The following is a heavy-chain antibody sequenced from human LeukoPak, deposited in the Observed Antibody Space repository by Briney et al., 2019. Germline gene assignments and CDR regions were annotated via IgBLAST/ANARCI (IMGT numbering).Heavy chain of an antibody. V-gene: IGHV3-30*04. J-gene: IGHJ4*02. CDR1: GFTFSTYA. Sequence: QAGGSLRLSCAASGFTFSTYAMNWVRQAPGKGLEWVAVISYDGRQNYYADSVKGRFTISRDNSKNTLYLQMNSLRDEDSAAYYCAKDRNYDFWSGYLNYWGQGTLVTVSS. D-gene: IGHD3-3*01. CDR3: AKDRNYDFWSGYLNY. CDR2: ISYDGRQN.